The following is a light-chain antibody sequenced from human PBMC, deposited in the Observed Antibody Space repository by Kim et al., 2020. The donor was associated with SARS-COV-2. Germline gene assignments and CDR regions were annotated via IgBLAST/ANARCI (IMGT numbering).Light chain of an antibody. J-gene: IGKJ2*01. Sequence: ASVRDRVTITGRASQDIRSDLGWFQQKPGKAPKRLIYDAISLESGVPSRFSGSGSGTEFTLTINSLRPEDFTTYYCLQHRSFPYTFGRGTKLEI. CDR1: QDIRSD. CDR3: LQHRSFPYT. V-gene: IGKV1-17*01. CDR2: DAI.